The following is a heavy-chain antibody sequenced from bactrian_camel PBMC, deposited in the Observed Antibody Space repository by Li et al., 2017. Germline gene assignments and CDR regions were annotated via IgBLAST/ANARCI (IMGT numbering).Heavy chain of an antibody. J-gene: IGHJ4*01. Sequence: VQLVESGGGSVQTGGSLKLSCVVSGYKDYYMAWFRQAPGNEREAVAFIDTSGGTNYAYSVAGRFTISRDNAKNTAILEMGNLKPEDTAMYYCAAGNSDFTLPEPYEYAYRGQGTQVTVS. CDR3: AAGNSDFTLPEPYEYAY. V-gene: IGHV3S53*01. CDR2: IDTSGGT. CDR1: GYKDYY. D-gene: IGHD4*01.